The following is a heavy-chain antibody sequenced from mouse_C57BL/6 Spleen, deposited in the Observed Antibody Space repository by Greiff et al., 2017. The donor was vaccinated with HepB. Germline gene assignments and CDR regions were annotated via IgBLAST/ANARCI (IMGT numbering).Heavy chain of an antibody. CDR3: AREGYYGRGTFDY. CDR1: GYAFSSSW. Sequence: QVQLQQSGPELVKPGASVKISCKASGYAFSSSWMNWVKQRPGKGLEWIGRIYPGDGDTNYNGKFKGKATLTADKSSSTAYMQLSSLTSEDSAVYFCAREGYYGRGTFDYWGQGTTLTVSS. D-gene: IGHD1-1*01. CDR2: IYPGDGDT. V-gene: IGHV1-82*01. J-gene: IGHJ2*01.